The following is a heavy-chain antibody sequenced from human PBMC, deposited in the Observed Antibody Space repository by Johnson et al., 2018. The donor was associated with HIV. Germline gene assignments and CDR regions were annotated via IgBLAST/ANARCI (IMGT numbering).Heavy chain of an antibody. CDR2: ITKAGIAK. J-gene: IGHJ3*02. CDR1: GFALSNYW. V-gene: IGHV3-7*01. D-gene: IGHD4-17*01. CDR3: ARDRFGDSDAFDI. Sequence: VQLVESGGGLVQPGGSLRLSCAASGFALSNYWMIWVRQAPGKGLGWVANITKAGIAKYYVASVQGRFTISRDNAKNSMYLQLNSLRADDTAVYFCARDRFGDSDAFDIWGQGTMVTVSS.